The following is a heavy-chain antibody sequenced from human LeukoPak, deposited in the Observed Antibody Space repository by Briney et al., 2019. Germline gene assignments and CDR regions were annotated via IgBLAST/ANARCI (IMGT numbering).Heavy chain of an antibody. Sequence: SETLSLTCTVSGGSISSRTYYWGWIRQPPGKGLEWIGNIYYRGSTYYNPSLKSRVTISVDTSKNQFSLKLSSVTAADTAVYYCASLDPHRTYDSSGNYYYYYYMDVWGKGTTVTVSS. CDR1: GGSISSRTYY. CDR3: ASLDPHRTYDSSGNYYYYYYMDV. CDR2: IYYRGST. D-gene: IGHD3-22*01. V-gene: IGHV4-39*07. J-gene: IGHJ6*03.